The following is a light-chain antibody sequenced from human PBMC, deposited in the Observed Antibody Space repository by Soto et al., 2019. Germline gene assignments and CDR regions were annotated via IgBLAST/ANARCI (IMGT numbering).Light chain of an antibody. Sequence: IQMTQSPSSLSASVGDRVTISCQASQDIADHLIWYQQRPGKAPKFLIYDASNLEGGVPSRFSGRGYGTDFTFTISSLQPEDIATYYCQQYESLPITFGQGTRLDIK. CDR2: DAS. CDR3: QQYESLPIT. V-gene: IGKV1-33*01. J-gene: IGKJ5*01. CDR1: QDIADH.